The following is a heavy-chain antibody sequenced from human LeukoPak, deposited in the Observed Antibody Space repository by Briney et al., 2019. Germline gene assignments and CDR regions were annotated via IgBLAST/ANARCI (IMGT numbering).Heavy chain of an antibody. Sequence: AGGSLRLSCAASGSTFTHYCMHWVRQAPGKGLEWVAFIVQDGRETYYVDSVKGRFTISRDNAKNSLYLQMNSLGAEDTAVYYCAGGDYFGSGSARRHWFDPWGQGTLVTVSS. CDR2: IVQDGRET. CDR3: AGGDYFGSGSARRHWFDP. D-gene: IGHD3-10*01. CDR1: GSTFTHYC. J-gene: IGHJ5*02. V-gene: IGHV3-7*04.